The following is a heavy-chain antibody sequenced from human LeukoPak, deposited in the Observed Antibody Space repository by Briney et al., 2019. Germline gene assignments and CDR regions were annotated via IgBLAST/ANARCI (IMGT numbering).Heavy chain of an antibody. J-gene: IGHJ3*02. CDR3: ARGDFGETNTAFDI. CDR2: MNPNSGKT. Sequence: ASVKVSCKTSGYTFTDYDIHWVRQAPGRGLEWMGWMNPNSGKTNYAQKLQGRVTFSRNTSLSVAYMELSGLRSEDAAVYFCARGDFGETNTAFDIWGQGTMVAVSS. CDR1: GYTFTDYD. D-gene: IGHD4-17*01. V-gene: IGHV1-8*03.